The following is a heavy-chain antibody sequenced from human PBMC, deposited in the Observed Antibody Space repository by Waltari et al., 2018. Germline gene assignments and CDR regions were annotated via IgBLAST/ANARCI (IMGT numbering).Heavy chain of an antibody. V-gene: IGHV1-69*15. J-gene: IGHJ6*02. CDR3: ARYLYSGYESLYNGMDV. CDR2: IIPIFGTA. D-gene: IGHD5-12*01. CDR1: GGTFSSYA. Sequence: QVQLVQSGAEVKKPGPSVQVSCKASGGTFSSYAISWVRQARAEGLEWMGRIIPIFGTANYAQKFQGRVTITADESTSTAYMELSSLRSEDTAVYYCARYLYSGYESLYNGMDVWGQGTTVTVSS.